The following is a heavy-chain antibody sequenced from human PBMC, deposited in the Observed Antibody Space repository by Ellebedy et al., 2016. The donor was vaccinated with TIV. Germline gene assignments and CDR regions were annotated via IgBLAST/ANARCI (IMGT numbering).Heavy chain of an antibody. V-gene: IGHV3-33*01. J-gene: IGHJ4*02. CDR1: GFTFSSYG. CDR2: LWYEGSNK. D-gene: IGHD2-21*02. CDR3: ARWGDGKRADY. Sequence: GESLKISCAASGFTFSSYGMPWVRQAPGKGLEWVAVLWYEGSNKYYADSVKGRFTISRDNSKNTLYLQMNSLRAEDTAMYYCARWGDGKRADYWGQGALVTVSS.